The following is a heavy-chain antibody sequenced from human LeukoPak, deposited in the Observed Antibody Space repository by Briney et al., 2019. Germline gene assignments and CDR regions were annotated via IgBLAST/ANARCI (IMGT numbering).Heavy chain of an antibody. Sequence: PEGSLRLSCAASGFTFGSYAMSWVRQAPGKGLEWVSATSGSAGNTYYADSVKGRFTISRDNSKNTLYLQMNSLRAEDTAVYYCAKGDRDFGITGTTEDYGMDVWGQGTTVTVSS. CDR3: AKGDRDFGITGTTEDYGMDV. D-gene: IGHD1-7*01. CDR1: GFTFGSYA. CDR2: TSGSAGNT. V-gene: IGHV3-23*01. J-gene: IGHJ6*02.